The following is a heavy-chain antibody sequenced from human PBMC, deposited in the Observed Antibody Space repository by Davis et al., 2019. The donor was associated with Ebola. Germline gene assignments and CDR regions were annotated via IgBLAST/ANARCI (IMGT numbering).Heavy chain of an antibody. D-gene: IGHD6-13*01. CDR1: GFTFDDYA. V-gene: IGHV3-9*01. CDR3: AKDYSSSPHGMDV. Sequence: SLKISCTASGFTFDDYAMHWVRQAPGKGLEWVSGISWNSGTIGYADSVKGRFTISRDNAKNSLYLQMNSLRAEDTALYYCAKDYSSSPHGMDVGGQGTTVTVSS. CDR2: ISWNSGTI. J-gene: IGHJ6*02.